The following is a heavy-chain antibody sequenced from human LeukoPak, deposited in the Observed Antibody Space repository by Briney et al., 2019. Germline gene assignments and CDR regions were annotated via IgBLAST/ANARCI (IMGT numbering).Heavy chain of an antibody. D-gene: IGHD1-26*01. CDR3: AKVAIYSGSYRCLDY. J-gene: IGHJ4*02. Sequence: PGGSLRLSCAASGFTFSTYAMSWVRQAPGKGLEWVSAISGSGGSTYYADSVKGRFTISRDNSKNTLYLQMNSLRAEDTAVYYCAKVAIYSGSYRCLDYWGQGTLVTVSS. V-gene: IGHV3-23*01. CDR2: ISGSGGST. CDR1: GFTFSTYA.